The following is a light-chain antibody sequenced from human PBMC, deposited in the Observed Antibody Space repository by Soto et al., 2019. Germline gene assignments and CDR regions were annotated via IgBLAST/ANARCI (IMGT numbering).Light chain of an antibody. CDR3: QQYHIYSGT. Sequence: AIQMTQSPSSLSASVGDRVTITCRASQGIRNDLGWYQQKPGKAPKLLIYAASSLQSGVPSRFSGSGSGTDFTLTISSLQPDDFATYYCQQYHIYSGTFGQGTKVDIK. J-gene: IGKJ1*01. CDR1: QGIRND. V-gene: IGKV1-6*01. CDR2: AAS.